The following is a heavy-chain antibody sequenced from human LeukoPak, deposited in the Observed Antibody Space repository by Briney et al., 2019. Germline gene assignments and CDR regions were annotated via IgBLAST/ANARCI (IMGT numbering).Heavy chain of an antibody. Sequence: GGSLRLSCTDSGLTFSSGGLSWVRQGPGKGLEWVATIKDGGSETSYVDSVRGRFTISRDNAKNSLYLQMNTLRVEDTAVYYCTREAYWGQGMLVSVSS. V-gene: IGHV3-7*04. J-gene: IGHJ4*02. CDR1: GLTFSSGG. CDR3: TREAY. CDR2: IKDGGSET.